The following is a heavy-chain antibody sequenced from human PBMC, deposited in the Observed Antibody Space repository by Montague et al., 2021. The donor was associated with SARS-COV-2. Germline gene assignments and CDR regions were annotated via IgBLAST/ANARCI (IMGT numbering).Heavy chain of an antibody. D-gene: IGHD3-22*01. Sequence: SETLSLTCAVYGGSFNDYYWSWIRQPPGKGLEWIGEINHGGSTNYSPSLKSRVTISADTSKNQFSLKLKSVNAADTANYYCARGHQGVAMIVVVMIGAEYYFDLWGQGSLVTVSS. CDR3: ARGHQGVAMIVVVMIGAEYYFDL. J-gene: IGHJ4*02. CDR2: INHGGST. CDR1: GGSFNDYY. V-gene: IGHV4-34*01.